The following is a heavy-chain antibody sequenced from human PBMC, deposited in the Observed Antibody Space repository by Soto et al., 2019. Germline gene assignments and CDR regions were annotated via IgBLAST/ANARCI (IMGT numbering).Heavy chain of an antibody. J-gene: IGHJ5*02. CDR2: IYYSGST. D-gene: IGHD3-10*01. V-gene: IGHV4-31*03. Sequence: PSETLSLTCTVSGGSISSGGYYWSWIRQHPGKGLEWIGYIYYSGSTYYNPSLKSRVTISVDTSKNQFSLKLSSVTAADTAVYYCARGLWFGELSSNRWFDPWGQGILVTVSS. CDR3: ARGLWFGELSSNRWFDP. CDR1: GGSISSGGYY.